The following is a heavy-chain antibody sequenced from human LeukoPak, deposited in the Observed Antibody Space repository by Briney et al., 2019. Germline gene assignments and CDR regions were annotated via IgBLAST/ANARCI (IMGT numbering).Heavy chain of an antibody. CDR1: EFTFSSYG. V-gene: IGHV3-23*01. D-gene: IGHD3-22*01. CDR2: ISGSGGST. J-gene: IGHJ4*02. CDR3: AKGTMIVVVTPSYFDY. Sequence: GGSLRLSCAASEFTFSSYGMSWVRQAPGKGLEWVSSISGSGGSTQYADSVQGRFAISRDNSKNTLYLQMNSLRAEDTAVYYCAKGTMIVVVTPSYFDYWGQGTLVTVSS.